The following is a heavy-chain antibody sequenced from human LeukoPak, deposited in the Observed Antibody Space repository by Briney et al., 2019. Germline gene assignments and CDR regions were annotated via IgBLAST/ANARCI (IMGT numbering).Heavy chain of an antibody. D-gene: IGHD3-22*01. Sequence: PGGSLRLSCAASGFTFSDYYMSWIRQAPGKGLEWVAVVSTAGTIKYYADSMKGRFTVSRDNSKNTVDLQMNSLRVEDTALYFCVQEFNHDQWFFDIWGRGTLVTVSS. V-gene: IGHV3-30*18. CDR3: VQEFNHDQWFFDI. CDR1: GFTFSDYY. CDR2: VSTAGTIK. J-gene: IGHJ2*01.